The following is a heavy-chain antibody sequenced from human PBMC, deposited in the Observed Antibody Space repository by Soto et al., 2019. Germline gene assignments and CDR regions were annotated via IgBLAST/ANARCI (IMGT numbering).Heavy chain of an antibody. V-gene: IGHV4-34*01. D-gene: IGHD6-13*01. CDR1: GGSFSGYY. CDR2: INHSGST. J-gene: IGHJ4*02. CDR3: ARGGEAAAVTYGVFDY. Sequence: SETLSLTCAVYGGSFSGYYWSWIRQPPGKGLEWIGEINHSGSTNYNPSLKSRVTISVDTSKNQFSLKLSSVTAADTAVYYCARGGEAAAVTYGVFDYWGQGTLVT.